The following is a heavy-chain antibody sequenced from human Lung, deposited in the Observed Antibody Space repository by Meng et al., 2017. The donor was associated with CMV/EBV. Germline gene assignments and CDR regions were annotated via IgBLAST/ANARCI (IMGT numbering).Heavy chain of an antibody. V-gene: IGHV4-4*02. J-gene: IGHJ4*02. CDR3: ARDPYATGWAG. CDR1: GGSISISTW. Sequence: QRQGSGLGLGKPSGTLSLTCAVSGGSISISTWWSWVRQPPGKGLEWIGEIYHSGGTNYNPSLRGRVTISLDKSKNQFSLTLRSVTAADTAVYYCARDPYATGWAGWGQGTLVTVSS. CDR2: IYHSGGT. D-gene: IGHD6-19*01.